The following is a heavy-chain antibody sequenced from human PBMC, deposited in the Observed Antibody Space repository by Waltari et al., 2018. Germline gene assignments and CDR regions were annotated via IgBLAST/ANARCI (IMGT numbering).Heavy chain of an antibody. J-gene: IGHJ4*02. CDR2: VYYNGRT. CDR3: ARHREPDYYESIYFDI. Sequence: QLQLQESGPGLVKPSETLSVNCIVSGDALTSDHYYWGWVRQAPGKGLEWIESVYYNGRTYDNPSLRNRVSISVDTSKNQLSLKMKSATAADTAVYYCARHREPDYYESIYFDIWGQGALVTVSP. V-gene: IGHV4-39*01. D-gene: IGHD3-22*01. CDR1: GDALTSDHYY.